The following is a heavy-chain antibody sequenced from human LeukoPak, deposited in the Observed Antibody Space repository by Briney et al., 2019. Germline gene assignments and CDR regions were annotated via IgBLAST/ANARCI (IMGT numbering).Heavy chain of an antibody. CDR1: GGSISSSSYY. CDR3: ARHSGYSYGYAYYYYYMDV. V-gene: IGHV4-39*01. D-gene: IGHD5-18*01. J-gene: IGHJ6*03. CDR2: IYYSGST. Sequence: SETLSLTCTVSGGSISSSSYYWGWIRQPPGKGMEWIGSIYYSGSTYYNPSLKSRVTISVDPSKNQFSLKLSSVTAADTAVYYCARHSGYSYGYAYYYYYMDVWGKGTTVTVSS.